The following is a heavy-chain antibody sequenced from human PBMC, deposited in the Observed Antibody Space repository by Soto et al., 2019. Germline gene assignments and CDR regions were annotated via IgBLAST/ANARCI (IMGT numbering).Heavy chain of an antibody. CDR2: INHSGST. D-gene: IGHD5-12*01. CDR3: ARVIDTVATGGNAFDI. Sequence: SETLSLTCAVYGGSFSGYYWTWIRQPPGTGLEWIGEINHSGSTNYNPSLKSRVTISVDTSKNQFSLKLSSVTAADTAVYYCARVIDTVATGGNAFDIWGQGTMVTVSS. J-gene: IGHJ3*02. CDR1: GGSFSGYY. V-gene: IGHV4-34*01.